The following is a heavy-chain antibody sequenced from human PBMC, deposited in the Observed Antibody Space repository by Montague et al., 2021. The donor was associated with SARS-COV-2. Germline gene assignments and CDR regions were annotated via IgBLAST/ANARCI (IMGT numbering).Heavy chain of an antibody. J-gene: IGHJ3*02. V-gene: IGHV3-30*04. D-gene: IGHD1-26*01. CDR2: ISYDGSNK. CDR3: ARELPGAPFI. CDR1: GFTFSSYA. Sequence: SLRLSCAAFGFTFSSYAMHWVRQAPGKGLEWVAVISYDGSNKYYADSVKGRFTISRDNSKNTLYLQMNSLRAEDTAVYYCARELPGAPFIWGQGTMVTVSS.